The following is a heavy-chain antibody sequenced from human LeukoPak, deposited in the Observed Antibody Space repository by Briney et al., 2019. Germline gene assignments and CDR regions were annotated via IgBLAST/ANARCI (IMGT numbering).Heavy chain of an antibody. CDR1: GGSFSGYY. CDR2: INHSGST. V-gene: IGHV4-34*01. Sequence: PSETLSLTCAVYGGSFSGYYWSWLRQPPGKGLEWFGEINHSGSTNYNPSLKSRVTISVDTSKNQFSLKLSSVTAADTAVYYCARLWESYYYYMDVWGKGTTITVSS. CDR3: ARLWESYYYYMDV. D-gene: IGHD1-26*01. J-gene: IGHJ6*03.